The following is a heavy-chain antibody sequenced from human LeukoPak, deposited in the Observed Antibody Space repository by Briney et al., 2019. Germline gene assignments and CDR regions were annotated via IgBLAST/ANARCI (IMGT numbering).Heavy chain of an antibody. D-gene: IGHD3-10*02. CDR3: ARVICRATPCSGWFDP. V-gene: IGHV4-59*01. J-gene: IGHJ5*02. CDR2: IYYSGST. CDR1: GGSISSYY. Sequence: PSETLSLTCTVSGGSISSYYWSWIRQPPGKGLEWIGYIYYSGSTNYNPSLKSRVTISVDTSKNQFSLKLSSVTAADTAVYYCARVICRATPCSGWFDPWGREPWSPSPQ.